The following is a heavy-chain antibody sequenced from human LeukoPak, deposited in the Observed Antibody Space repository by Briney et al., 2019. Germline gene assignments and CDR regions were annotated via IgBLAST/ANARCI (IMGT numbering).Heavy chain of an antibody. V-gene: IGHV4-39*01. J-gene: IGHJ6*02. Sequence: SETLSLTCTISGDSIGSSHYYWDWIRQRPGKGLEWVGSIYFDGSTYYNPALKIRVTIFSDTSKVQFSLKLSSVTATDTAVYYCARRSHCTGSSCPSVWGQGTTVTVSS. CDR2: IYFDGST. D-gene: IGHD2-15*01. CDR1: GDSIGSSHYY. CDR3: ARRSHCTGSSCPSV.